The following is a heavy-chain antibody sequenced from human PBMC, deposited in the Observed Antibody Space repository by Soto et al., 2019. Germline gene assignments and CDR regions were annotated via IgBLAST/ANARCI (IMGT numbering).Heavy chain of an antibody. Sequence: QVQLQESGPGLVKPSQTLSLTCTVSGGSISSGDYYWSWIRQPPGKGLEWIGYIYYSGSTYYNPSLKSRFTISVDTSKNQFSLKLSSVTAADTAVYYCARDKGYSHTYYYGMDVWGQGTTVTVSS. D-gene: IGHD2-15*01. CDR1: GGSISSGDYY. V-gene: IGHV4-30-4*01. CDR2: IYYSGST. CDR3: ARDKGYSHTYYYGMDV. J-gene: IGHJ6*02.